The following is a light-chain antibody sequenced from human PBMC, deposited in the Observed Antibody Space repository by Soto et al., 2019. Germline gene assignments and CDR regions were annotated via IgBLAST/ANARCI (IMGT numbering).Light chain of an antibody. CDR3: QHRSEWPVS. V-gene: IGKV3-11*01. Sequence: EIVLTQSPATLALSPGERATLSCRATQSVGTYLAWYQQKPGQTPRLLISDASKRATGIPARFSGSGSRTDFTLTISSLEPEDFAVYYCQHRSEWPVSFGHGTRLETK. CDR1: QSVGTY. CDR2: DAS. J-gene: IGKJ5*01.